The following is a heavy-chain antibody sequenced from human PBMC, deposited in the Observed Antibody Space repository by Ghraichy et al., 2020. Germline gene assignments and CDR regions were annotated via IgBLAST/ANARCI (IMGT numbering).Heavy chain of an antibody. D-gene: IGHD2-15*01. V-gene: IGHV3-23*01. Sequence: GGSLRLSCAASGLTFSSYAMSWVRQAPGKGLEWVSAISGSGGSTYYADSVKGRFTISRDNSKNRLYLQMNSLRAEDTAVYYCGKATVAVGPGHYYYMDVWGKGTTVTVSS. CDR2: ISGSGGST. CDR1: GLTFSSYA. J-gene: IGHJ6*03. CDR3: GKATVAVGPGHYYYMDV.